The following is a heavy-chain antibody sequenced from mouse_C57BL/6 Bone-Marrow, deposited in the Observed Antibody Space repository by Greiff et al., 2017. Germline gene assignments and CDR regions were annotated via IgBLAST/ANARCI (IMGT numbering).Heavy chain of an antibody. Sequence: VQLQQPGAELVKPGASVKMSCKASGYTFTSYWITWVKQRPGQGLEWIGDIYPGSGSTNYNEKFKSKATLTVDTSSSTAYMQLSSLTSEDSAVYYCARGVRYPDWYFDVWGTGTTLTVSS. CDR1: GYTFTSYW. D-gene: IGHD1-1*01. V-gene: IGHV1-55*01. CDR2: IYPGSGST. CDR3: ARGVRYPDWYFDV. J-gene: IGHJ1*03.